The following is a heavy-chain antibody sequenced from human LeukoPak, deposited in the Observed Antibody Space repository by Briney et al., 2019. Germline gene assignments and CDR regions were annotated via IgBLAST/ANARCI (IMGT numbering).Heavy chain of an antibody. CDR2: IKQDGSEK. Sequence: GMSLRLSCAASGFTFSSYWMSWVRQAPGKGLEWVANIKQDGSEKYYEDSVKGRFTISRDNAKNSLYLQMNSLRVEDTAVYYCARVYYGSGSLHYYYYYMDVWGKGTTVTISS. V-gene: IGHV3-7*03. CDR3: ARVYYGSGSLHYYYYYMDV. D-gene: IGHD3-10*01. J-gene: IGHJ6*03. CDR1: GFTFSSYW.